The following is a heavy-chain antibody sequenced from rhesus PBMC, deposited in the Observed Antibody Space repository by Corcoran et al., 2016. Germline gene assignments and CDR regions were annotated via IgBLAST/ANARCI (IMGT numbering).Heavy chain of an antibody. Sequence: QVQLQESGPGLVKPSETLSLTCAVSGGSISSSNWWSWIRQPPGKGLEWIGSISGSSGSTYYNHSLKSRVTISTDTSKNQFSLKLSSVTAAYTAVYYCARTYYSGSYYPRSFDYWGQGVLVTVSS. CDR3: ARTYYSGSYYPRSFDY. CDR2: ISGSSGST. D-gene: IGHD3-16*01. CDR1: GGSISSSNW. J-gene: IGHJ4*01. V-gene: IGHV4-65*01.